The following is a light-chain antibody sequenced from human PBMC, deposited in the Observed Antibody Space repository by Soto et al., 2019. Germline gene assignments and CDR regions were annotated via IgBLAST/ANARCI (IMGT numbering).Light chain of an antibody. CDR3: SSFARGDNPHVL. CDR2: EVT. Sequence: QSALTQPPSASGSPGQSVTISCTGTSSDVGGSDYVSWYQQDPGKAAKLIIYEVTKRPAGVPDRFSGSKSGNTASLTVSGLQADDESYYYCSSFARGDNPHVLFGGGTKLTVL. J-gene: IGLJ2*01. V-gene: IGLV2-8*01. CDR1: SSDVGGSDY.